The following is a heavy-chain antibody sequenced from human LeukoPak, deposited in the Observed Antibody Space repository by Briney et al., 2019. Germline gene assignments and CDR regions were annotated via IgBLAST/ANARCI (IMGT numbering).Heavy chain of an antibody. J-gene: IGHJ4*02. D-gene: IGHD3-10*01. CDR1: GGSFSGYY. CDR2: INHSGST. V-gene: IGHV4-34*01. Sequence: SETLSLTCAVYGGSFSGYYWSWIRQPPGKGLEWIGEINHSGSTNYNPSLKSRVTISVDTSKNQFSLKLSSVTAADTAVYYCARSSYHYYGSGSYYKSIHYFDYWGQGTLVTVSS. CDR3: ARSSYHYYGSGSYYKSIHYFDY.